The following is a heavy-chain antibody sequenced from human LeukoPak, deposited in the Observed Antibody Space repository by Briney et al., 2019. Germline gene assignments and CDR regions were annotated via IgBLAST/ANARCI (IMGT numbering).Heavy chain of an antibody. CDR3: ASYYCSGGTCYLGDNWFDP. J-gene: IGHJ5*02. V-gene: IGHV4-61*02. CDR1: GVSISSGTYY. CDR2: IHSTGST. Sequence: SETLSLTCSVSGVSISSGTYYWSWIRQPAGKGLEWIGRIHSTGSTTYNPSLKNRVTISVDPSKNEFSPKLNSVTAADTAVYYCASYYCSGGTCYLGDNWFDPWGQGALVTVSS. D-gene: IGHD2-15*01.